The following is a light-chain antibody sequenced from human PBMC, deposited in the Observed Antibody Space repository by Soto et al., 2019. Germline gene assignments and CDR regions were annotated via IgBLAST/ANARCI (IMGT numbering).Light chain of an antibody. J-gene: IGKJ2*01. CDR1: QSVSSN. CDR3: QQYNNGPYT. CDR2: AAS. Sequence: EIEMTQSPATLSASPGERATISCRASQSVSSNLAWYQQKPGQAPRLLIYAASTMDTGIPSRFSGSGSGTEFTLTISSLQSEDFAVYYCQQYNNGPYTFGQGTKLEIK. V-gene: IGKV3-15*01.